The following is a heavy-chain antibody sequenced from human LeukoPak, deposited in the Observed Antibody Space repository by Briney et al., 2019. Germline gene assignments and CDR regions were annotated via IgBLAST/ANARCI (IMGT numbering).Heavy chain of an antibody. CDR2: IYYSGSS. J-gene: IGHJ4*02. Sequence: SQTLSLTCTVSGGSISSGGYYCSWIRQHPGKGLEWIGYIYYSGSSYYNPSLKSRFTISVDTSKNQFSLKLSSVTAADTAVYYCARWGLVTMVRGVISDYWGQGTLVTVSS. CDR3: ARWGLVTMVRGVISDY. CDR1: GGSISSGGYY. D-gene: IGHD3-10*01. V-gene: IGHV4-31*03.